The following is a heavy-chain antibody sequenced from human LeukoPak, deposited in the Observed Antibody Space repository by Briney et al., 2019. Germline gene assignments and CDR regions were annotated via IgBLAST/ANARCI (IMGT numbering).Heavy chain of an antibody. D-gene: IGHD2-21*02. V-gene: IGHV3-49*04. J-gene: IGHJ6*02. CDR3: TRDKLVTYYYAMDV. Sequence: PGGSLRLSCTASGFTFGDYAMSWVRQAPGKGLEWVGFIRSKAYGGTTEYAASVKGRFTISRDDSKSIAYLQMNSLKTEDTAVYYCTRDKLVTYYYAMDVWGQGTTVTVSS. CDR1: GFTFGDYA. CDR2: IRSKAYGGTT.